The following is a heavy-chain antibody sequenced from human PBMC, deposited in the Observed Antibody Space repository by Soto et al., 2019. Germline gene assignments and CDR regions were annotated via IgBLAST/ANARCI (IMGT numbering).Heavy chain of an antibody. Sequence: GGSLRLSCAASGFTFSSYSMNWVRQAPGKGLEWVSYISSSSSTIYYADSVKGRFTISRDNAKNSLYLQMNSLRDEDTAVYYCARETGNSSSPINDYWGQGTLVTVSS. CDR3: ARETGNSSSPINDY. CDR1: GFTFSSYS. CDR2: ISSSSSTI. J-gene: IGHJ4*02. D-gene: IGHD6-13*01. V-gene: IGHV3-48*02.